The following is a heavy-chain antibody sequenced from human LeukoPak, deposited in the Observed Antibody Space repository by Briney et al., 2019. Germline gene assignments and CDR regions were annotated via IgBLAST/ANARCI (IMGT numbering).Heavy chain of an antibody. CDR1: GGSISSYY. CDR2: IYYSGST. J-gene: IGHJ4*02. D-gene: IGHD3-10*01. CDR3: ASLSPVRGVIA. V-gene: IGHV4-59*01. Sequence: SETLSLTCTVSGGSISSYYWSWIRQPPGKGLEWIGYIYYSGSTNYNPSLKSRVTISVDTSKNQFSLKLSSVTAADTAVYYCASLSPVRGVIAWGQGTLVTVSS.